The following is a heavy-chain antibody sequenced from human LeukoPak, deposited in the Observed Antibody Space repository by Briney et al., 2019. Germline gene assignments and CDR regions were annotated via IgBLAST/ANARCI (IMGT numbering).Heavy chain of an antibody. D-gene: IGHD2-21*02. CDR3: ARDRAPYCGGDCNDAFDI. V-gene: IGHV3-33*01. CDR2: IWYDGSNK. J-gene: IGHJ3*02. Sequence: PGGSLRLSCAASGFTFSSYGMHWIRQAPGKGLEWVAVIWYDGSNKYYADSVKGRFTISRDNSKNTLYLQMNSLRAEDTAVYYCARDRAPYCGGDCNDAFDIWGQGTMVTVSS. CDR1: GFTFSSYG.